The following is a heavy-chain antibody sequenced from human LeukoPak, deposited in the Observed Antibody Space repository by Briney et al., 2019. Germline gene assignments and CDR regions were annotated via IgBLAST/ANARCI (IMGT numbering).Heavy chain of an antibody. CDR3: ARDLPHLLLRVLDAFDI. D-gene: IGHD3-22*01. CDR1: GYTFTTFG. CDR2: ISAYNGNT. Sequence: GASVKVSCKASGYTFTTFGINWVRQAPGQGLEWMGWISAYNGNTNYAQKLQGRVTMTTDTSTSTAYMELRSLRSDDTAVYYCARDLPHLLLRVLDAFDIWGQGTMVTVSS. J-gene: IGHJ3*02. V-gene: IGHV1-18*01.